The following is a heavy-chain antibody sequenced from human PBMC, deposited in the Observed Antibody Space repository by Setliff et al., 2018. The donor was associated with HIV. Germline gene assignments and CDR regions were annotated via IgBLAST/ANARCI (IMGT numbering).Heavy chain of an antibody. J-gene: IGHJ5*02. V-gene: IGHV4-34*01. D-gene: IGHD2-21*01. CDR2: INHSGST. CDR3: ARSYCGADCSLVADTNWFDP. CDR1: AGSFSGYY. Sequence: SETLSLTCAVYAGSFSGYYWSWIRQPPGKGLEWIGEINHSGSTNDNPSLKSRVTISVDTSKNQFSLKLSSVTAADSAMYYCARSYCGADCSLVADTNWFDPWGQGTPVTVSS.